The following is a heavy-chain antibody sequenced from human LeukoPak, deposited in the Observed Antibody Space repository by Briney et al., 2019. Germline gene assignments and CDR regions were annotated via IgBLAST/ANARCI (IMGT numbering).Heavy chain of an antibody. CDR3: AELGITMIGGV. J-gene: IGHJ6*04. Sequence: GGSLRLSCVASGFSFRTYWMHWVRQAPGTGLMWVSRINSDGSTTSYADSVQGRFTISRDNAKNTLYLQMTSLRAEDTAVYYCAELGITMIGGVWGKGTTVTISS. D-gene: IGHD3-10*02. CDR2: INSDGSTT. CDR1: GFSFRTYW. V-gene: IGHV3-74*01.